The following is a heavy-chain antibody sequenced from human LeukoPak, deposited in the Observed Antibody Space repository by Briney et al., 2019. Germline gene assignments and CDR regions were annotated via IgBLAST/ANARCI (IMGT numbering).Heavy chain of an antibody. CDR2: ISWNSGSI. D-gene: IGHD3-9*01. CDR1: GFTFDDYA. CDR3: AKAPRTTILTGGSFDY. Sequence: GGSLRLSCAASGFTFDDYAMHWVRQAPGKGLEWVSGISWNSGSIGYADSVKGRFTISRDNAKNSLYLQMNSLRAEDTALYYCAKAPRTTILTGGSFDYWGQGTLVTVSS. J-gene: IGHJ4*02. V-gene: IGHV3-9*01.